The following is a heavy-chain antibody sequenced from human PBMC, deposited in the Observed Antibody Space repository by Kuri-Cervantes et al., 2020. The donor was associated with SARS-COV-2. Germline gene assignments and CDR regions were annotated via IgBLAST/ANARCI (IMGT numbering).Heavy chain of an antibody. CDR3: AHHGGLELPVVPYNWFDP. CDR1: GFSLSTSGVG. D-gene: IGHD1-7*01. CDR2: IYWNDDK. J-gene: IGHJ5*02. Sequence: SGPTLVKPTQTLTLTCTFSGFSLSTSGVGVGWIRQPPGKALEWLALIYWNDDKRYSPSLKSRLTITKDTSKNQVVLTMTNMDPVDTATYYCAHHGGLELPVVPYNWFDPWGQGTLVTVSS. V-gene: IGHV2-5*01.